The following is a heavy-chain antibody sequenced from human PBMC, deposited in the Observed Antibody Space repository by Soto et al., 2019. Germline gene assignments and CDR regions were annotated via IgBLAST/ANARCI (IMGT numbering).Heavy chain of an antibody. J-gene: IGHJ4*02. V-gene: IGHV4-4*02. CDR1: GGSISSSNW. Sequence: SETLSLTCAVSGGSISSSNWWSWVRQPPGKGLEWIGEIYHSGSTNYNPSLKSRVTISVDKSKNQFSLKLSSVTAADTAVYYCASHQGGQYYYDSSGPRNFDYWGQGTLVTVSS. D-gene: IGHD3-22*01. CDR2: IYHSGST. CDR3: ASHQGGQYYYDSSGPRNFDY.